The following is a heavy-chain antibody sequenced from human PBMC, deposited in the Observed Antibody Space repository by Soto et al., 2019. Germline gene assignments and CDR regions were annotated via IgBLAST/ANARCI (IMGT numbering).Heavy chain of an antibody. J-gene: IGHJ5*02. CDR1: GGSISSGGYY. CDR2: IYYSGST. V-gene: IGHV4-31*03. CDR3: ARDIAARPQNWFDP. Sequence: QVQLQESGPGLVKPSQTLSLTCTVSGGSISSGGYYWSWIRQHPGKGLEWIGYIYYSGSTYYNPSLKSRVTIPVDTSKNQFSLKLSSVTAADTAVYYCARDIAARPQNWFDPWGQGTLVTVSS. D-gene: IGHD6-6*01.